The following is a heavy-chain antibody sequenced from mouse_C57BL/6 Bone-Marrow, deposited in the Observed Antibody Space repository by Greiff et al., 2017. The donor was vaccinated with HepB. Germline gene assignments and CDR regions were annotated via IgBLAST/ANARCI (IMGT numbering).Heavy chain of an antibody. Sequence: EVQLVESGEGLVKPGGSLKLSCAASGFTFSSYAMSWVRQTPEKRLEWVAYISSGGDYFYYADTVKGRFTISRDNARNTLYLQMSSLKSEDTAMYYCTRDPPYYYGSSRWYFDVWGTGTTVTVSS. CDR3: TRDPPYYYGSSRWYFDV. J-gene: IGHJ1*03. V-gene: IGHV5-9-1*02. CDR1: GFTFSSYA. CDR2: ISSGGDYF. D-gene: IGHD1-1*01.